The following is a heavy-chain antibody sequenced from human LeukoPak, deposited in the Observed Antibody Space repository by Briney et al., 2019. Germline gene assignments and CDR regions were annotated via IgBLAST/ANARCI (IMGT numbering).Heavy chain of an antibody. J-gene: IGHJ6*02. V-gene: IGHV1-69*13. CDR1: GGTLSSYA. CDR2: IIPIFGTA. CDR3: ARSYYDILTGPYRPYYYYGMDV. Sequence: SVKVSCKASGGTLSSYAISWVRQAPGQGLEWMGGIIPIFGTANYAQKFQGRVTITADESTSTAYMELSSLRSEDTAVYYCARSYYDILTGPYRPYYYYGMDVWGQGTTVTVSS. D-gene: IGHD3-9*01.